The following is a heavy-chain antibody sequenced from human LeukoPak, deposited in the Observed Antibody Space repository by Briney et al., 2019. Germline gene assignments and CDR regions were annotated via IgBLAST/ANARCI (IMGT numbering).Heavy chain of an antibody. CDR3: AKGSGTYYYPYDAFDI. Sequence: GESLKISCKGSGYTFSSYWIGWVRQMPGKGLEWMGIIYPGDSETRYSPSFQGQVTISADKSISTAYLQWSSLKASDTAMYYCAKGSGTYYYPYDAFDIWGQGTMVTVSS. J-gene: IGHJ3*02. CDR1: GYTFSSYW. D-gene: IGHD3-10*01. CDR2: IYPGDSET. V-gene: IGHV5-51*01.